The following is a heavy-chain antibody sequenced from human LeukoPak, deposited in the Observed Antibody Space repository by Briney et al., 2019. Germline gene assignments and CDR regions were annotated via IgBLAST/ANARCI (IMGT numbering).Heavy chain of an antibody. CDR1: GFTFSSYA. J-gene: IGHJ6*02. CDR3: AKDLGLPYYYYGMDV. V-gene: IGHV3-23*01. Sequence: GGSLRLSCAASGFTFSSYAMSWVRQAPGKGLEWVSAISGSGGSTYYADSVKGRFTISRDNSKNTLYLQMNSLRAEDTAVYYCAKDLGLPYYYYGMDVWGQGTTVTVSS. CDR2: ISGSGGST. D-gene: IGHD3/OR15-3a*01.